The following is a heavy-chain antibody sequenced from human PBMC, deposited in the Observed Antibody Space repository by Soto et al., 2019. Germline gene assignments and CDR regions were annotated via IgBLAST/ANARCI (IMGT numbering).Heavy chain of an antibody. D-gene: IGHD2-2*01. V-gene: IGHV3-64*01. CDR3: ARSLPRRVVVPAANRDAFDI. CDR1: GFTFSSYA. J-gene: IGHJ3*02. Sequence: GGSLRLSCAASGFTFSSYAMHWVRQAPGKGLEYVSAISSNGGSTYYANSVKGRFTISRDNSKNTLYLQMGSLRAEDMAVYYCARSLPRRVVVPAANRDAFDIWGQGTMVTVSS. CDR2: ISSNGGST.